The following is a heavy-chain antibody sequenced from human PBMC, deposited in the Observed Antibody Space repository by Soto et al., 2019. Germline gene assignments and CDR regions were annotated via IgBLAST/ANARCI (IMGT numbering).Heavy chain of an antibody. V-gene: IGHV3-23*01. Sequence: PVGSLRLSCAASGFTFSSYAMSWVRQAPGKGLEWVSAISGSGGSTYYADSVKGRFTISRDNSKNTLYLQMNSLRAEDTAVYYCAKGTPYCSGGSCPFDYWGQGTLVTVSS. D-gene: IGHD2-15*01. J-gene: IGHJ4*02. CDR3: AKGTPYCSGGSCPFDY. CDR2: ISGSGGST. CDR1: GFTFSSYA.